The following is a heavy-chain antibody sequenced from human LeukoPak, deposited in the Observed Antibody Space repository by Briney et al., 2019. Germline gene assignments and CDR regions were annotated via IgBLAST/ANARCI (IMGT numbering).Heavy chain of an antibody. D-gene: IGHD1-26*01. CDR2: INPNSGGT. V-gene: IGHV1-2*02. J-gene: IGHJ4*02. CDR3: ARTMTGDSGNYHFDY. CDR1: GYTFTAYF. Sequence: ASVKVSCKASGYTFTAYFIHWVRQAPGQGLEWMAWINPNSGGTNYAQKFQGRITMTRDTSISTAYIELSRLRSDDTAVYYCARTMTGDSGNYHFDYWGQGTLVTVSS.